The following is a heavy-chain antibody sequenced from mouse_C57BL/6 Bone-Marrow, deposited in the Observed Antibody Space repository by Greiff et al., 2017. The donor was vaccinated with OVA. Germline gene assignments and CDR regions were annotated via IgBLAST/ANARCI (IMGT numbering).Heavy chain of an antibody. Sequence: EVKLQESGPGLVKPSQSLSLTCSVTGYSITSGYYWNWIRQFPGNKLEWMGYISYDGSNNYNPSLKNRIFITRDTSKNQFFLKLNSVTTEDTATYYCARGSKNYFDYWGQGTTLTVSS. J-gene: IGHJ2*01. V-gene: IGHV3-6*01. CDR2: ISYDGSN. D-gene: IGHD2-5*01. CDR3: ARGSKNYFDY. CDR1: GYSITSGYY.